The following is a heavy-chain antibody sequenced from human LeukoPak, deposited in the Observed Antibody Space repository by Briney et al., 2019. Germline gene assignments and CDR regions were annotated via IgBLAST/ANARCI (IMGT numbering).Heavy chain of an antibody. D-gene: IGHD3-22*01. CDR3: ARAHNYYDSSGYYYPTGY. J-gene: IGHJ4*02. Sequence: ASVKVSCKASGYTFTSYGISWVRQAPGQGLEWMGWISAYKGNTDYAQKLQGRVTMTTDTSTSTAYMELRSLRSDDTAVYYCARAHNYYDSSGYYYPTGYWGQGTLVTVSS. CDR2: ISAYKGNT. CDR1: GYTFTSYG. V-gene: IGHV1-18*01.